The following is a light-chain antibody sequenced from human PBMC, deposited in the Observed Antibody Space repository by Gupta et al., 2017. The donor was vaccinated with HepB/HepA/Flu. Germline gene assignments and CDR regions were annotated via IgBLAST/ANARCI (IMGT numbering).Light chain of an antibody. Sequence: EMVMTQSPAILSVSPGERATLSCRTSQSVRRNLAWYQQKPGQSPRLLIYDASTRATGVPGRCSGSGSGTDFTLTINSLRSEDFALYYCQQYNNRTPWTFGQGTKVEIK. J-gene: IGKJ1*01. V-gene: IGKV3-15*01. CDR2: DAS. CDR1: QSVRRN. CDR3: QQYNNRTPWT.